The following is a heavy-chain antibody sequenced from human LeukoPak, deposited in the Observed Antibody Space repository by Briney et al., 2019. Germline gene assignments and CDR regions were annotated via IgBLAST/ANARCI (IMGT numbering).Heavy chain of an antibody. CDR3: ARVLYFEKLSLYRPLDY. J-gene: IGHJ4*02. CDR2: SNHFGST. CDR1: GESFSGYF. V-gene: IGHV4-34*01. Sequence: SETLSLTCAVSGESFSGYFWTWIRQPPGKGLEWIGESNHFGSTDYNPSLKSRVTISVDTSKKQFSLNVRSVTDADTAVYYCARVLYFEKLSLYRPLDYWGQGTLVAVSS. D-gene: IGHD3-16*02.